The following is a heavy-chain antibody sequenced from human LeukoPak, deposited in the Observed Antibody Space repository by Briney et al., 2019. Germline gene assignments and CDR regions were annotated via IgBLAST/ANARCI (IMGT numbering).Heavy chain of an antibody. CDR3: ARTYSSGWYDAFDI. CDR1: GGSFSGYY. Sequence: SETLSLTCAVYGGSFSGYYWSWIRQPPGKGLEWIGEINHSGSTNYNPSLKSRVTISVDTSKNQFSLKLSSVTAADTAVYYCARTYSSGWYDAFDIWGQGTMVTVSS. D-gene: IGHD6-19*01. V-gene: IGHV4-34*01. CDR2: INHSGST. J-gene: IGHJ3*02.